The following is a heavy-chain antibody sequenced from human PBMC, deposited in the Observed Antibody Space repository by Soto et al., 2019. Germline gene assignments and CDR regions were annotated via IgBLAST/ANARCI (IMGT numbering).Heavy chain of an antibody. CDR2: ISATGGGT. CDR3: AKDRRAGGNSAFYFDF. Sequence: GSLRLSCAASGFTFSSYAMSWVRQAPGKGLEWVSLISATGGGTYYADSVKGRFAISRDNCHNTLYLQVHSLTAEDTAVYYCAKDRRAGGNSAFYFDFWGQGAQVTVSS. J-gene: IGHJ4*02. V-gene: IGHV3-23*01. D-gene: IGHD3-16*01. CDR1: GFTFSSYA.